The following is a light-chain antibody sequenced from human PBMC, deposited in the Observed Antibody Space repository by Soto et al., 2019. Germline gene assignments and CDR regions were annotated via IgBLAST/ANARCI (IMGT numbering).Light chain of an antibody. CDR2: RAS. V-gene: IGKV1-5*03. J-gene: IGKJ1*01. CDR1: QTISTS. Sequence: DIQMTQSPSTLSASVGDRVTITCRASQTISTSLAWYQQKPGKAPKLLIYRASSLESGVPSRFSGSGSGKEFTLTISRLQAYYFSNYYRQTEKSYSRTFGQGTKVDIK. CDR3: QTEKSYSRT.